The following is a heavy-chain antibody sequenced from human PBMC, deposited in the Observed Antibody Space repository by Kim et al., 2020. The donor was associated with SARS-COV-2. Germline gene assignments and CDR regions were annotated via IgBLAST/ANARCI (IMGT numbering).Heavy chain of an antibody. Sequence: VKSRFTISRDNSRNTVYLQLNSLRAKDTAVYYCAKIPRVEAAGNTYYFDFWGQGTLVTVSS. CDR3: AKIPRVEAAGNTYYFDF. V-gene: IGHV3-23*01. D-gene: IGHD6-13*01. J-gene: IGHJ4*02.